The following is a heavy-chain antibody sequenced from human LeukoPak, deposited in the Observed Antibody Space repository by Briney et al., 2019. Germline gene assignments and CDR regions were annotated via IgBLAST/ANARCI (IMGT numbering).Heavy chain of an antibody. V-gene: IGHV3-23*01. CDR3: AKALCFGEYGFDY. D-gene: IGHD3-10*01. J-gene: IGHJ4*02. CDR1: GFTFSSYA. Sequence: GGSLRLSCAASGFTFSSYAMSWVRQAPGRGLEWVSAISGSGGSTYYADSVKGRFTISRDNSKNTLYLQMNSLRAEDTAVYYCAKALCFGEYGFDYWGQGTLVTVSS. CDR2: ISGSGGST.